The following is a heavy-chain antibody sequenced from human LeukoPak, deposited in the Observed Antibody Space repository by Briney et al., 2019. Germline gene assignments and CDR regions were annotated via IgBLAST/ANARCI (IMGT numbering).Heavy chain of an antibody. J-gene: IGHJ4*02. CDR1: GYTFASYG. V-gene: IGHV1-18*01. D-gene: IGHD6-19*01. CDR3: ARRKGPPSMYSSGWYGLGY. Sequence: APGRLSCTASGYTFASYGISWGRRAPGQRLEGRGWMSAYNGNRNYAQQLQGRVTMTTDTSTSTASMELRSLSSDDTAVYYCARRKGPPSMYSSGWYGLGYWGQGTLVTVSS. CDR2: MSAYNGNR.